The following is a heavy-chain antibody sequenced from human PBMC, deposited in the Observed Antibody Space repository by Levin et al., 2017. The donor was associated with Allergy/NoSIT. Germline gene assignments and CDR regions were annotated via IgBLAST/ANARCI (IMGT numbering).Heavy chain of an antibody. CDR1: GFTFSSYA. D-gene: IGHD3-3*01. Sequence: GGSLRLSCAASGFTFSSYAMSWVRQAPGKGLEWVSAISGSGGSTYYADSVKGRFTISRDNSKNTLYLQMNSLRAEDTAVYYCAKDASPYYDFWSGYSVTFVDYWGQGTLVTVSS. CDR2: ISGSGGST. J-gene: IGHJ4*02. V-gene: IGHV3-23*01. CDR3: AKDASPYYDFWSGYSVTFVDY.